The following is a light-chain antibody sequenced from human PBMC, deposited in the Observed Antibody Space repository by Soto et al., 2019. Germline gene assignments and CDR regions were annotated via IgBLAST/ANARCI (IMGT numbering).Light chain of an antibody. Sequence: EIVLTQSPGTLSVSPGERATLSCRASQSISSNYLAWYQQKPGQAPRILIYGASNRATGIPDRFSGSGSGTDFTLTISRLEPEDSAIYYCQQYVSWTFGQGTKVEIK. J-gene: IGKJ1*01. CDR3: QQYVSWT. CDR1: QSISSNY. CDR2: GAS. V-gene: IGKV3-20*01.